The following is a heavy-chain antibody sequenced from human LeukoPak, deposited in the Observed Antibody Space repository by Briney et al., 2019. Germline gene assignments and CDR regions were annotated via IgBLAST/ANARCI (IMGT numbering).Heavy chain of an antibody. V-gene: IGHV4-59*01. CDR1: GGSISSYY. Sequence: SETLSLTCTVSGGSISSYYWSWIRQPPGKGLEWIGYIYYSGSTNYNPSLKSRVTISVDTSKNQFSLKLSSVTAADTAVYYCARDAYYDSSGYYYYYYMDVWGKGTTVTVSS. CDR2: IYYSGST. J-gene: IGHJ6*03. CDR3: ARDAYYDSSGYYYYYYMDV. D-gene: IGHD3-22*01.